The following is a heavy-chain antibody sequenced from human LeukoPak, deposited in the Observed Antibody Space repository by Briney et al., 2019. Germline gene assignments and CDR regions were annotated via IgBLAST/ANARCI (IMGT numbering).Heavy chain of an antibody. CDR1: GFTFSSYG. Sequence: GGTLRLSCAASGFTFSSYGMSWVRQAPGKGLEWVSAISGSGGSTYYADSVKGRFTISRDNSKNMLYLQMNSLRAEDTAVYYCAKDLLWFGELSPYYYYMDVWGKGTTVTISS. CDR2: ISGSGGST. D-gene: IGHD3-10*01. J-gene: IGHJ6*03. V-gene: IGHV3-23*01. CDR3: AKDLLWFGELSPYYYYMDV.